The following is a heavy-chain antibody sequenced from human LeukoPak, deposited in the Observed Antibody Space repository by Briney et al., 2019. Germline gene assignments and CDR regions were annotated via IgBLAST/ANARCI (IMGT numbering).Heavy chain of an antibody. J-gene: IGHJ4*02. CDR2: ISGSGGST. V-gene: IGHV3-23*01. CDR1: GFTFSSYA. Sequence: GGSLRLSCAASGFTFSSYAMSWVRQAPGKGLEWVSAISGSGGSTYYADSVKGRFTISRDNSKNTLYLQMNSLRAEDTAVYYCAKETEVAVAGTPFFDYWGQGTLVTASS. CDR3: AKETEVAVAGTPFFDY. D-gene: IGHD6-19*01.